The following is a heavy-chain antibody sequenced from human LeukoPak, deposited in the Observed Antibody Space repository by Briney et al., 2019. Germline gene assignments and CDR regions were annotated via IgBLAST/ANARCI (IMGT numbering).Heavy chain of an antibody. Sequence: SETLSLTCTVSGGSISSSSYYWGWIRQPPGKGLEWIGTIYYSGSTYFNPSLKSRVTIPVDTSKNQFSLKLSSVTAADTAVYYCARWDCSGGSCYRYYYYYIDVWGKGTTVTVSS. CDR2: IYYSGST. J-gene: IGHJ6*03. D-gene: IGHD2-15*01. CDR1: GGSISSSSYY. V-gene: IGHV4-39*01. CDR3: ARWDCSGGSCYRYYYYYIDV.